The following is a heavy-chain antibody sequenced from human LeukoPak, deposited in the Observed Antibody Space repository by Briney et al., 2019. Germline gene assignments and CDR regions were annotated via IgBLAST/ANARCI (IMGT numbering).Heavy chain of an antibody. V-gene: IGHV3-30*02. CDR1: GFTFSSYG. Sequence: GGSLRLSCAASGFTFSSYGMHWVRQAPGKGLEWVAFIRYDGSNKYYADSVKGRFTISRDNSKNTLYLQMNSLRAEDTAVYYCAKGSLWFGESYYFDYWGQGTLVTVSS. D-gene: IGHD3-10*01. CDR2: IRYDGSNK. J-gene: IGHJ4*02. CDR3: AKGSLWFGESYYFDY.